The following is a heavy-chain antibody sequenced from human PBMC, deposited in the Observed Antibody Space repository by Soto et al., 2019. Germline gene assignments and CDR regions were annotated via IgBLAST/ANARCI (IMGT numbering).Heavy chain of an antibody. CDR1: GFTFSSSD. J-gene: IGHJ6*02. Sequence: GGSLRLSCAASGFTFSSSDMHWVRQATGEGLEWVSGIGSAGDTYYLDSVKGRFTISRDNSKNSLYLQMNSLKTEDTAVYYCTTEGVVVVAGYYYYGMDVWGQGTTVTVSS. CDR3: TTEGVVVVAGYYYYGMDV. D-gene: IGHD2-15*01. V-gene: IGHV3-13*04. CDR2: IGSAGDT.